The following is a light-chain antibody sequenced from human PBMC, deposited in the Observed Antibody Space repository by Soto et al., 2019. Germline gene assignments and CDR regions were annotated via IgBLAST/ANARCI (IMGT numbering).Light chain of an antibody. CDR1: QAIAGL. CDR2: GTY. CDR3: PPPYSLPLP. Sequence: IQMIQSPSSVYASVGDIVTVACRSSQAIAGLFACDQQKPGTAATLLIYGTYTFNRAVPSRSSRSGSGTAFTLTINRLQPEDFAPYICPPPYSLPLPFGGGPKLDIK. J-gene: IGKJ4*01. V-gene: IGKV1D-12*01.